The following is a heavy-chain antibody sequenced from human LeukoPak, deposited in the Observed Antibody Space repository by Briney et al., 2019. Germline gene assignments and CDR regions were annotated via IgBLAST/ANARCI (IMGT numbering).Heavy chain of an antibody. J-gene: IGHJ3*02. CDR2: ISAYNGDT. V-gene: IGHV1-18*01. D-gene: IGHD1-20*01. CDR3: ARGGVTGTTRGPTRLNDAFDI. Sequence: VASVKVSCKASGYTFTSYGISWVRQAPGQGLEWMGWISAYNGDTNYAQKLQGRVTMTTDTSTSTAYMELRSLRSDDTAVYYCARGGVTGTTRGPTRLNDAFDIWGQGTMVTVSS. CDR1: GYTFTSYG.